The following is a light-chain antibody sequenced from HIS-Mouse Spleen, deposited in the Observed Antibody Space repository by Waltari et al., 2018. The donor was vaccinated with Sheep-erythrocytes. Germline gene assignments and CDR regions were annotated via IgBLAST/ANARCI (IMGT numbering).Light chain of an antibody. CDR1: SSDVGGYNY. CDR3: CSYAGSSTPWV. CDR2: EVS. J-gene: IGLJ3*02. Sequence: QSALTQPPSASGSPGQSVTISCTGTSSDVGGYNYVSWYQQHPGKAPKLMIYEVSKLPSGVPDRFSGSKSGNTASLTISGLQAEDEADYYCCSYAGSSTPWVFGGGTKLTVL. V-gene: IGLV2-8*01.